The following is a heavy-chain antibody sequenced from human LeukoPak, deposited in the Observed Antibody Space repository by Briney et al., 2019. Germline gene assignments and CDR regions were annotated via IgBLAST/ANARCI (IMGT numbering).Heavy chain of an antibody. CDR2: ISHSGGT. J-gene: IGHJ4*02. CDR3: ARHRWQQLYYFDS. D-gene: IGHD6-13*01. V-gene: IGHV4-39*01. CDR1: GGSVSSSRYY. Sequence: SETLSLTCPVSGGSVSSSRYYWGWIRQPPGKGLEWIAAISHSGGTYYNPSLKSRVTLSIDTSKNQFSLRLSSVTAADTAVYYCARHRWQQLYYFDSWGRGTLVTVSS.